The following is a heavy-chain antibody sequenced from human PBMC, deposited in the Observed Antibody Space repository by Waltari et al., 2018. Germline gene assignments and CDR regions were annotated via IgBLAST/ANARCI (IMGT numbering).Heavy chain of an antibody. D-gene: IGHD6-6*01. CDR2: INHSGST. V-gene: IGHV4-34*01. Sequence: QVQLQQWGAGLLKPSETLSLTCAVYGGSFSGFYWSWIRQTPGKGLEWIGEINHSGSTNYNPSLKSRVTISVDTSKNQFSLKLSSVTAADTAVYYCARRKAARPFDYWGQGTLVTVSS. J-gene: IGHJ4*02. CDR1: GGSFSGFY. CDR3: ARRKAARPFDY.